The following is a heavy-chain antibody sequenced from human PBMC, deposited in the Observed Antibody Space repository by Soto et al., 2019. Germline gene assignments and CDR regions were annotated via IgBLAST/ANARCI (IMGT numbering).Heavy chain of an antibody. J-gene: IGHJ4*02. CDR1: AFTFSNYA. V-gene: IGHV3-23*01. Sequence: GGSLRLSCAASAFTFSNYAMSWVRQAPGKGLEWVSAITGSGGSTYHADSVKGRFTISRDNAKNTLYLQMSGLRADDTAVYYCAKGSASSRTYFFAYWGQGTLVTVSS. D-gene: IGHD2-2*01. CDR3: AKGSASSRTYFFAY. CDR2: ITGSGGST.